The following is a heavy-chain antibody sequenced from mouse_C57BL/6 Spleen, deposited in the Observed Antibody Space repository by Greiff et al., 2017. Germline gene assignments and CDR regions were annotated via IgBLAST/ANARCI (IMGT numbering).Heavy chain of an antibody. Sequence: VQLQQSGAELMKPGASVKLSCKATGYTFTGYWIEWVKQRPGHGLEWIGEILPGSGSTNYNEKFKGKATFTADTSSNTAYMQLSSLTTEDSAIYYCARSAHYYGSSSLYWYFDVWGTGTTVTVSS. CDR2: ILPGSGST. D-gene: IGHD1-1*01. V-gene: IGHV1-9*01. J-gene: IGHJ1*03. CDR3: ARSAHYYGSSSLYWYFDV. CDR1: GYTFTGYW.